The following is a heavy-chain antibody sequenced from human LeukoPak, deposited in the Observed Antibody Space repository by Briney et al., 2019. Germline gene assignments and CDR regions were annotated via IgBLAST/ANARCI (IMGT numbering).Heavy chain of an antibody. CDR1: GGSISSYY. V-gene: IGHV4-4*07. Sequence: PSETLSLTCTVSGGSISSYYWSWIRQPAGKGLEWIGRIYTSGSTNYNPSLKSRVTMSVGTSKNQFSLKLSSVTAADTAVYYCARGGYYYDSSGPYYFDYWGQGTLVTVSS. CDR3: ARGGYYYDSSGPYYFDY. J-gene: IGHJ4*02. D-gene: IGHD3-22*01. CDR2: IYTSGST.